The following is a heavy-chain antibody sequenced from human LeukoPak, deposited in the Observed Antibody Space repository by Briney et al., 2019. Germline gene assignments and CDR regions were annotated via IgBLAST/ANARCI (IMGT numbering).Heavy chain of an antibody. CDR1: GGSISSYY. J-gene: IGHJ4*02. V-gene: IGHV4-59*01. CDR2: IYYSGST. CDR3: ARDYSGYDIDY. Sequence: SETLSLTCTVSGGSISSYYWSWIRQPPGKGLEWIGYIYYSGSTNYNPSLKSRVTISVDTSKNQFSLKLSSVTAADTAVYYCARDYSGYDIDYWGQGTLVTVSS. D-gene: IGHD5-12*01.